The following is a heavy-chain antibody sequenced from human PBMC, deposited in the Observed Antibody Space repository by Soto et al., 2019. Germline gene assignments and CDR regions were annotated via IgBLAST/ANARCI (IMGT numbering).Heavy chain of an antibody. CDR3: AKDTDGQIYDNDYDILTRYYFDY. J-gene: IGHJ4*02. CDR2: ISGSGGST. V-gene: IGHV3-23*01. CDR1: GFTFSSYA. D-gene: IGHD3-9*01. Sequence: EVQLLESGGGLVQPGGSLRLSCAASGFTFSSYAMSWVRQAPGKGLEWVSAISGSGGSTYYADSVKGRFTISRDNSKNTLYLQMSSLRAEDTAVYYCAKDTDGQIYDNDYDILTRYYFDYWGQGTLVTVSS.